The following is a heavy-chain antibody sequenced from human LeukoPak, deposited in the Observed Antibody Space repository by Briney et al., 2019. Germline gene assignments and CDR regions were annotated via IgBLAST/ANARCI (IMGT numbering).Heavy chain of an antibody. V-gene: IGHV3-48*04. Sequence: PGGSLRLSCAASGFTFSTYSMNWVRQAPGKGLEWVSYISGSGSSIYYADSVKGRFTISRDNANNSLYLQMNSLRVEDTAVYYCVRDGVFVSGSPYSPLDFDYWGQGTLVTASS. D-gene: IGHD3-10*01. CDR3: VRDGVFVSGSPYSPLDFDY. CDR2: ISGSGSSI. J-gene: IGHJ4*02. CDR1: GFTFSTYS.